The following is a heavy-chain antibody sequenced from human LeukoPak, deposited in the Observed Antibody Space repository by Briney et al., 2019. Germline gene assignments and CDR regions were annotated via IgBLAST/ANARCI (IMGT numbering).Heavy chain of an antibody. D-gene: IGHD4-17*01. J-gene: IGHJ4*02. CDR3: ARAYGDYATSDY. CDR2: IYSGGST. CDR1: GFTFSSYA. V-gene: IGHV3-53*01. Sequence: GGSLRLSCAASGFTFSSYAMSWVRQAPGKGLEWVSVIYSGGSTYYADSVKGRFTISRDNSKNTLYLQMNSLRAEDTAVYYCARAYGDYATSDYWGQGTLVTVSS.